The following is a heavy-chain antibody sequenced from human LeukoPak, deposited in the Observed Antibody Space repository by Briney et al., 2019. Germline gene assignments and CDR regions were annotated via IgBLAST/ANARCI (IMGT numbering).Heavy chain of an antibody. CDR1: AGPSSPYC. J-gene: IGHJ3*02. V-gene: IGHV4-59*01. D-gene: IGHD3-9*01. CDR2: IFHDGNT. Sequence: SETLSLSCTVPAGPSSPYCWSWIRHAPGKGLKTVGCIFHDGNTHYDPSLKKRVTISLDTSKNQFSLKLTSVTAADTAVYYCARVLRNFDWLDAFDIWGQGTMVTVSS. CDR3: ARVLRNFDWLDAFDI.